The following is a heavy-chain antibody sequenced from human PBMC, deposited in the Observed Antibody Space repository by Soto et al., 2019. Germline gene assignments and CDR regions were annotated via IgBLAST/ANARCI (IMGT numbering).Heavy chain of an antibody. J-gene: IGHJ3*02. CDR1: GFTFSSYA. Sequence: GGSLRLSCAASGFTFSSYAMSWVRQAPGKGLEWVSAISGSGGSTYYADSVKGRFTISRDNSKNTLYLQMNSLRAEDTAVYYCAKGGNGDYLEVDAFDIWGQGTMVTVSS. V-gene: IGHV3-23*01. CDR2: ISGSGGST. D-gene: IGHD4-17*01. CDR3: AKGGNGDYLEVDAFDI.